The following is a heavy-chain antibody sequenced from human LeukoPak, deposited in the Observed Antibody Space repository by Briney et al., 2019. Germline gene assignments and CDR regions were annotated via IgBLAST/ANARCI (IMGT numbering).Heavy chain of an antibody. CDR3: ARPPSITNPYYGLDV. D-gene: IGHD3-3*01. J-gene: IGHJ6*02. Sequence: GVSLRLSCAASGFTFTSYDMNWVRQAPGKGLEWVSYISSSGGTIDYTDSVKGRFIISRYNAKSPLFLQMNSLRAEDTAVYYCARPPSITNPYYGLDVWGQGTTVTVSS. V-gene: IGHV3-48*03. CDR1: GFTFTSYD. CDR2: ISSSGGTI.